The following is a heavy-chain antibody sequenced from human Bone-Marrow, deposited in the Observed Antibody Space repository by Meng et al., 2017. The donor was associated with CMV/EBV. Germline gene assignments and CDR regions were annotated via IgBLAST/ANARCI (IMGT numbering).Heavy chain of an antibody. J-gene: IGHJ6*02. CDR3: AKDHYYDSRPYYYYYGMDG. Sequence: GGSLRLSCVASGFTFSSYAMSWVRQAPGKGLEWVSAISGSGGSTYYADSVKGRFTISRDNSKNTLYLQMNSLRAEDTAVYYCAKDHYYDSRPYYYYYGMDGWGQGTTVTVSS. CDR1: GFTFSSYA. CDR2: ISGSGGST. D-gene: IGHD3-22*01. V-gene: IGHV3-23*01.